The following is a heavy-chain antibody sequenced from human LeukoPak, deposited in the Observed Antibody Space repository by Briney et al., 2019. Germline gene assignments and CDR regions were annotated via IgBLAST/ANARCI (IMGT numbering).Heavy chain of an antibody. J-gene: IGHJ5*02. D-gene: IGHD2-2*01. CDR3: ARDFCSSTSCFYDP. CDR2: IKQDGSEK. Sequence: TGGSLRLSCAASGFTFSSYWMSWVRQAPGKGLEWVANIKQDGSEKYYVDSVKGRFTISRDDAKNSLYLQMNSLRAEDTAVYYCARDFCSSTSCFYDPWGQGTLVTVSS. V-gene: IGHV3-7*01. CDR1: GFTFSSYW.